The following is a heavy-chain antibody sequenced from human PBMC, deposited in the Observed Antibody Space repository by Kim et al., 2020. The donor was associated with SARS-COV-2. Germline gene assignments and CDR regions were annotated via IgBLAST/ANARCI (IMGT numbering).Heavy chain of an antibody. D-gene: IGHD3-22*01. CDR3: AFVGDDSSGYYYYFDY. V-gene: IGHV1-69*01. Sequence: KFQGRVTITADEATSTAYMELSSLRSEDTAVYYCAFVGDDSSGYYYYFDYWGQGTLVTVSS. J-gene: IGHJ4*02.